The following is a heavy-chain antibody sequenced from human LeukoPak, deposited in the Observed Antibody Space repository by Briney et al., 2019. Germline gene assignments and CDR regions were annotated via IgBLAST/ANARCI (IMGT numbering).Heavy chain of an antibody. J-gene: IGHJ3*02. V-gene: IGHV1-2*02. CDR2: INPNSGGT. Sequence: GASVKVSCKASGYTFTGYYMHWVRQAPGQGLEWMGWINPNSGGTNYAQKFQGRVTMTRDTSISTAYMELNSLRAEDTAVYYCARAAAGVGGAFDIWGQGTMVTVSS. CDR3: ARAAAGVGGAFDI. CDR1: GYTFTGYY. D-gene: IGHD3-3*01.